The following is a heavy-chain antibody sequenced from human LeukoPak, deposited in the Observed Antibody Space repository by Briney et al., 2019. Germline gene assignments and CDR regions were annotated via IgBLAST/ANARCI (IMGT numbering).Heavy chain of an antibody. CDR3: ASRVATDYDSNWFDP. Sequence: SETLSLTCAVYGGSFSGYYWSWIRQPPGKGLEWIGEINHSGSTNYNPSLKSRVTISVDTSKNQFSLKLSSVTAADTAVYYCASRVATDYDSNWFDPWGQGTLVTVSS. CDR1: GGSFSGYY. CDR2: INHSGST. D-gene: IGHD3-22*01. V-gene: IGHV4-34*01. J-gene: IGHJ5*02.